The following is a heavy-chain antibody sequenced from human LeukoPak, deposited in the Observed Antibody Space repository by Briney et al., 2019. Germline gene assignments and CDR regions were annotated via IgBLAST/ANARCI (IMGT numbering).Heavy chain of an antibody. V-gene: IGHV3-7*01. CDR3: VRSLQGAYDV. J-gene: IGHJ3*01. CDR2: IKADGSEQ. CDR1: GFTFSSHW. Sequence: PGGSLRLSCAASGFTFSSHWMSWVRQAPGKGLEWVAKIKADGSEQYYVDSVRGRFTISRDNAKNSLYLQMTSLRVEATAVYYCVRSLQGAYDVWGQGTMVTVSS. D-gene: IGHD5-24*01.